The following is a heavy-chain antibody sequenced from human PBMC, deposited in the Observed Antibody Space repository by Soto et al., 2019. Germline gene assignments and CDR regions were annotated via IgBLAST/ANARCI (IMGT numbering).Heavy chain of an antibody. J-gene: IGHJ4*02. D-gene: IGHD4-17*01. CDR2: ISSNGGST. V-gene: IGHV3-64*01. CDR3: ARWAVTTIDY. CDR1: GFTFSSYA. Sequence: GGSLRLSCAASGFTFSSYAMHWVRQAPGKGLEYVSAISSNGGSTYYANSVKGRFTISRDNSKNTLYLQMGSLRAEDMAVYYCARWAVTTIDYWGQGTLVTVSS.